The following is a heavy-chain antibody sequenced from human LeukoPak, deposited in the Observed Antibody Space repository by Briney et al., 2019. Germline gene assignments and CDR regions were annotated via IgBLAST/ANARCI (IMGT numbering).Heavy chain of an antibody. D-gene: IGHD3-3*01. CDR1: GFTLSSDG. Sequence: GGSLRLSCAASGFTLSSDGMHWVRQAPGKGVEWGAVISNDGSNKYYADSVKGRFTISRDNSKNTLYLQMNSLRAEDTAVYYCAKDMGFWSGYYYYGMDVWGQGTTVTVSS. CDR2: ISNDGSNK. V-gene: IGHV3-30*18. J-gene: IGHJ6*02. CDR3: AKDMGFWSGYYYYGMDV.